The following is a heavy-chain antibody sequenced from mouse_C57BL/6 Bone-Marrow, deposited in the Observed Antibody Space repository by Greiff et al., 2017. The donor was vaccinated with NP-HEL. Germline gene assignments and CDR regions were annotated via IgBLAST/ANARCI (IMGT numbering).Heavy chain of an antibody. CDR3: ARNYLWVFDY. D-gene: IGHD1-1*02. V-gene: IGHV1-81*01. CDR2: IYPRSGNT. Sequence: QVQLKQSGAELARPGASVKLSCKASGYTFTSYGISWVKQRTGQGLEWIGEIYPRSGNTYYNEKFKGKATLTADKSSSTAYMELRSLTSEDSAVYFCARNYLWVFDYWGQGTTLTVSS. CDR1: GYTFTSYG. J-gene: IGHJ2*01.